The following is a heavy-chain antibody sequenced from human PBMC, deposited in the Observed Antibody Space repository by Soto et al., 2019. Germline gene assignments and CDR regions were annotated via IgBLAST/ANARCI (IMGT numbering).Heavy chain of an antibody. CDR2: IYPGDSDT. D-gene: IGHD4-17*01. Sequence: PGESLKISCEGSGYSFTNYWIGWVRQMPGKGLEWMAIIYPGDSDTSYSPSFQGQVTVSVDKSINTAYLQWNSLKASDTAMYYCARYASAYGGKTPSPFDYWGQGTLVTVSS. V-gene: IGHV5-51*01. J-gene: IGHJ4*02. CDR3: ARYASAYGGKTPSPFDY. CDR1: GYSFTNYW.